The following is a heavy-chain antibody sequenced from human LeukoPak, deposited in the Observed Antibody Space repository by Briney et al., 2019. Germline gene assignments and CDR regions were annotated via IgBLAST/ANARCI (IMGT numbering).Heavy chain of an antibody. D-gene: IGHD5-12*01. V-gene: IGHV3-7*01. J-gene: IGHJ4*02. CDR1: GFTFRSYW. CDR3: ARVEYSGWNLEY. Sequence: GGSLRLSCAASGFTFRSYWMSWVRQAPGKGLEWVANINQGGSVQHYMDSVKGRFTISRDDAKNSLYVQMNSLRDEDTAVYYCARVEYSGWNLEYWGQGTLVTVSS. CDR2: INQGGSVQ.